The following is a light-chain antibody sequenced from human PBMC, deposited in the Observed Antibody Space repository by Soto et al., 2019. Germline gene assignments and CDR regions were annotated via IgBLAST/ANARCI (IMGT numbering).Light chain of an antibody. V-gene: IGKV3-11*01. CDR2: DAS. CDR3: QQRSNWPPWT. Sequence: EVVLTQSPATLSLSPGERATLSCRASQSVDTYLAWYQQKPGQPPRLLIYDASNRATGIPARFSGSGSGTDFTLTITTLEPEDFAVYYCQQRSNWPPWTFGPGTK. J-gene: IGKJ3*01. CDR1: QSVDTY.